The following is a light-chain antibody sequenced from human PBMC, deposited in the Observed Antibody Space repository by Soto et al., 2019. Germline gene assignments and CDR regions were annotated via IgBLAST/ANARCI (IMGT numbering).Light chain of an antibody. J-gene: IGKJ4*01. CDR1: QSVLYSSNNKTY. V-gene: IGKV4-1*01. Sequence: DIVMTQSPDSLAVSLGERATINCKSSQSVLYSSNNKTYLAWYQQKPGQPPKLLIYWASTRESGVPDRFSGSGSGTDFTLAISSLQAEDVAVYYCQQYYITPPTNFGGGTKVEIK. CDR2: WAS. CDR3: QQYYITPPTN.